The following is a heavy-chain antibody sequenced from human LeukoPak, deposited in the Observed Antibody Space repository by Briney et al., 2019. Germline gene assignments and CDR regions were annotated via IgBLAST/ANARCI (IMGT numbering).Heavy chain of an antibody. CDR3: GKDSRTGGPRAFDS. Sequence: GGSLRLSCAASGFTFSSYAMTWIRQAPGKGLEWVSTISYAGSSSYYADSVKGRFTISRDNSKNTLYLQMGSLRAEDTAIYYCGKDSRTGGPRAFDSWGQGTLVTVSS. V-gene: IGHV3-23*01. J-gene: IGHJ4*02. CDR1: GFTFSSYA. D-gene: IGHD2-8*02. CDR2: ISYAGSSS.